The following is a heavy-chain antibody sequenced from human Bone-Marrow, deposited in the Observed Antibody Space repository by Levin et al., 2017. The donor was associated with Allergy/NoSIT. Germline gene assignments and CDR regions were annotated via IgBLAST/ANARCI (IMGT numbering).Heavy chain of an antibody. CDR1: GFTVSSNY. CDR2: IYSGGST. D-gene: IGHD1-26*01. J-gene: IGHJ1*01. CDR3: ARDVGPEALYFQH. Sequence: PGESLKISCAASGFTVSSNYMSWVRQAPGKGLEWVSVIYSGGSTYYADSVKGRFTISRDNSKNTLYLQMNSLRAEDTAVYYCARDVGPEALYFQHWGQGTLVTVSS. V-gene: IGHV3-53*01.